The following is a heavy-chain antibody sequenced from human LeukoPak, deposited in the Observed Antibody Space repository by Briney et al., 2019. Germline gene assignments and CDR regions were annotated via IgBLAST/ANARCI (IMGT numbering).Heavy chain of an antibody. D-gene: IGHD2-15*01. CDR2: INSDGTST. J-gene: IGHJ4*02. V-gene: IGHV3-74*01. CDR1: GFTFSSYW. CDR3: ARDIGYSPFDY. Sequence: PGGSLRLSCAASGFTFSSYWMHWVRQAPGKGLVYVSRINSDGTSTSYADSVKGRFTISRDNAKNTLYLLMNSPRAEDTAVYYCARDIGYSPFDYWGQGTLVTVSS.